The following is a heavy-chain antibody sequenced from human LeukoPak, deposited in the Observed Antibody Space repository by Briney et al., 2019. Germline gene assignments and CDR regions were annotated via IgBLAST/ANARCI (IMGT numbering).Heavy chain of an antibody. CDR3: ARGTMTTNDSANQNYYYYYMDV. CDR1: GGTFSSYA. CDR2: IIPIFGTA. J-gene: IGHJ6*03. D-gene: IGHD4-17*01. Sequence: ASVTVSCKASGGTFSSYAISWVRQAPGQGLEWMGGIIPIFGTANYAQKFQGRGTITTDESTSTAYMELSSLRSEDTAVYYCARGTMTTNDSANQNYYYYYMDVWGKGTTVTVSS. V-gene: IGHV1-69*05.